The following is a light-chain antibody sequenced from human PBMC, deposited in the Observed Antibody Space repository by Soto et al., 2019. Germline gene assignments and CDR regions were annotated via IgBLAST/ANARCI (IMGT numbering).Light chain of an antibody. CDR3: HQYYSYPWT. CDR1: QSISNL. CDR2: KAS. Sequence: DIQMTQSISTLSASVGDRVTITCRASQSISNLLAWYQQKPGKAPYLLIYKASSLESGVPSRFSGSASGTEFTLTISSLQPDDFASYYCHQYYSYPWTFGQGTKVEIK. V-gene: IGKV1-5*03. J-gene: IGKJ1*01.